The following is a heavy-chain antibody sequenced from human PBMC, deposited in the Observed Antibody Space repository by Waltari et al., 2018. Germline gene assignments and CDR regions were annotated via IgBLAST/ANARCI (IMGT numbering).Heavy chain of an antibody. CDR2: IYPGYAVT. Sequence: EVQLVQSGAEVKKPGESLRISCKGSGYSFTNYWIGWVRQMPGKGLEWMGIIYPGYAVTRYSPYFQGQVAISADKSTNTAYLQWSSLKASDTAIYYCARHPEYFYDRSGYYYLDAWGQGTLVTVSS. J-gene: IGHJ5*02. CDR1: GYSFTNYW. D-gene: IGHD3-22*01. CDR3: ARHPEYFYDRSGYYYLDA. V-gene: IGHV5-51*01.